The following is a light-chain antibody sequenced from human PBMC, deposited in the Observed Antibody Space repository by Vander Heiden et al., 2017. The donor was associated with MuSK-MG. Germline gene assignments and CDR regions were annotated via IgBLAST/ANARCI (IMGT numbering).Light chain of an antibody. CDR2: AAS. CDR3: QQCDSTPWT. V-gene: IGKV1-39*01. J-gene: IGKJ1*01. Sequence: DIQMTQSPSSLSASVGDRVTITCRASQSISSYLNWYQQKPGKAPKLLIYAASSLQSGVPSRFSGSASGTDFTLTISRLQPEDFATYYCQQCDSTPWTFGQGTRVEIK. CDR1: QSISSY.